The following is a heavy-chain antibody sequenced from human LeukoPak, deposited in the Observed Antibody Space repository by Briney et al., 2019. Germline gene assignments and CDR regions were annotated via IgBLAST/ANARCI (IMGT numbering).Heavy chain of an antibody. V-gene: IGHV4-59*01. CDR2: IYYSGST. CDR3: ARAPYYYDSSGYPTAEYFQY. CDR1: GGSISSYY. J-gene: IGHJ1*01. Sequence: PSETLSLTCTVSGGSISSYYWSWIRQPPGKGLEWIGYIYYSGSTNYNPSLKSRVTISVDTSKSQFSLKLSSVTAADTAVYYCARAPYYYDSSGYPTAEYFQYWGQGTLVTVSS. D-gene: IGHD3-22*01.